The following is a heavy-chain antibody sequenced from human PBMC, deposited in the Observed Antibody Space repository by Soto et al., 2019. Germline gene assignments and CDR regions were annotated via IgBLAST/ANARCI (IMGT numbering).Heavy chain of an antibody. Sequence: SETLSLTCTVSGGSISSGGYYWSWIRQHPGKGLEWIGYIYYSGSTYYNPSLKSRVTISVDTSKNQFSLKLSSVTAADTAVHYCERYLSSGVAGLYNWLRPRGQGPLVTVPS. J-gene: IGHJ5*02. V-gene: IGHV4-31*03. D-gene: IGHD3-10*01. CDR3: ERYLSSGVAGLYNWLRP. CDR2: IYYSGST. CDR1: GGSISSGGYY.